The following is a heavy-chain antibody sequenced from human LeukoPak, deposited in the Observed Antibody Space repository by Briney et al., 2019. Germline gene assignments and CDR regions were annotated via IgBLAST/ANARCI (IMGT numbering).Heavy chain of an antibody. J-gene: IGHJ4*02. CDR2: ISSSGSTI. CDR1: GFTFSDYY. D-gene: IGHD2-2*01. Sequence: GGSLRLSCAASGFTFSDYYMSWIRQAPGKGLEWVSYISSSGSTIYYADSVKGRFTISRDNAKNSLYLQMNSLRAEDTAVYYCARVSIVVVPAAKDYWGQGTLVTVSS. V-gene: IGHV3-11*04. CDR3: ARVSIVVVPAAKDY.